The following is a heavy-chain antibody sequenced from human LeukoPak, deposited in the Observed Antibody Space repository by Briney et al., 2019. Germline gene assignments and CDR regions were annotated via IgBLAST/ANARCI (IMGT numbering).Heavy chain of an antibody. Sequence: GGSLTPSYPASGFTLSSYRTHWARQPPGNRPAPPSRFSSDGSSTSYADSVKGRFTISGDNAKNTLYLQMNSLRAEDTAVYYCARDIGDWPIPYYFDYWGQGTLVTVSS. CDR1: GFTLSSYR. V-gene: IGHV3-74*01. D-gene: IGHD3/OR15-3a*01. CDR2: FSSDGSST. J-gene: IGHJ4*02. CDR3: ARDIGDWPIPYYFDY.